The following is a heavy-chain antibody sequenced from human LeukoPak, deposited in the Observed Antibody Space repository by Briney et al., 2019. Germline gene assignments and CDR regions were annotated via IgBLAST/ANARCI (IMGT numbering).Heavy chain of an antibody. J-gene: IGHJ3*02. CDR3: AKGVSGGYYGSGSYPDAFDI. Sequence: GGSLRLSCAASGFTFSSYAMSWVRQAPGKGLEWVSAISGSGGSTYYADSVKGRFTISRDNSKNTLYLQMNSLRAEDTAVYYCAKGVSGGYYGSGSYPDAFDIWGQGTMVTVSS. CDR2: ISGSGGST. D-gene: IGHD3-10*01. CDR1: GFTFSSYA. V-gene: IGHV3-23*01.